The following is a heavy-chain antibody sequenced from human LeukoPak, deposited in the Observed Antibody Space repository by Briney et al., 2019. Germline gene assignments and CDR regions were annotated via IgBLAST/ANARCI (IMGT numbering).Heavy chain of an antibody. J-gene: IGHJ3*02. CDR1: GGTFSSYA. D-gene: IGHD6-19*01. CDR2: IIPIFGTA. Sequence: ASVKVSCKASGGTFSSYAISWVRQAPGQGLEWMGGIIPIFGTANYAQKFQGRVTITADESTSTAYMELSSLRSEDTAVYYCAGREQWLKAFDIWGQGTMVTVSS. CDR3: AGREQWLKAFDI. V-gene: IGHV1-69*01.